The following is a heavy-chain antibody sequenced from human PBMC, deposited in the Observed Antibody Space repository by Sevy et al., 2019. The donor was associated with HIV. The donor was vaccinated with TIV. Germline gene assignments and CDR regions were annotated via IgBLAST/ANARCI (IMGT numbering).Heavy chain of an antibody. Sequence: SETLSLTCTVSGGSISSYYWSWIRQPPGKGLEWIGYIYYSGSTNYNPSLKSRVTISVDTSKNQFSLKLSSVTAADTAVYYWARVPLYYDFWSGSYYYYGMDVWGQGTTVTVSS. CDR2: IYYSGST. J-gene: IGHJ6*02. CDR1: GGSISSYY. CDR3: ARVPLYYDFWSGSYYYYGMDV. D-gene: IGHD3-3*01. V-gene: IGHV4-59*01.